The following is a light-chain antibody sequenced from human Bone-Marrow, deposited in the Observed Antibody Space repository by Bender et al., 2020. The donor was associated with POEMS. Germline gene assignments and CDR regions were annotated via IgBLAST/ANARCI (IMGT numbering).Light chain of an antibody. Sequence: SYVLTQPPSVSVAPGETASITCGGNNIGSFSVHWYQQKPGQAPVLVVYDDTDRPSGIPERFSGSNSGNTATLNINRVEAGDEADYYCQLWDTGSDHWVFGGGTKVTVL. V-gene: IGLV3-21*02. CDR1: NIGSFS. CDR2: DDT. J-gene: IGLJ3*02. CDR3: QLWDTGSDHWV.